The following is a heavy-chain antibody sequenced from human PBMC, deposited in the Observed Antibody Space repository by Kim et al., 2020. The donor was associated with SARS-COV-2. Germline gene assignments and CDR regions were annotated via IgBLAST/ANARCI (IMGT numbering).Heavy chain of an antibody. Sequence: RFTISRDNSKNTLYLQLSSLRAEDTAVYYCVKRWTYYYDSSVYYKGYFDYWGQGTLVTVSS. V-gene: IGHV3-64D*06. J-gene: IGHJ4*02. D-gene: IGHD3-22*01. CDR3: VKRWTYYYDSSVYYKGYFDY.